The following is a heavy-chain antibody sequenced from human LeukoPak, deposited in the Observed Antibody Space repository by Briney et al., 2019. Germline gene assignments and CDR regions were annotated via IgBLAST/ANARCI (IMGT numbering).Heavy chain of an antibody. CDR1: GFTFSSYA. CDR2: ISYDGSNK. J-gene: IGHJ6*02. Sequence: GRSLRLSCAASGFTFSSYAMHWVRQAPGKGLEWVAVISYDGSNKYYADSVKGRFTISRDNSKNTLYLQMNSLRAEDTAVYYCARDKSRITIFGVPTTHYGMDVWGQGTTVTVSS. D-gene: IGHD3-3*01. CDR3: ARDKSRITIFGVPTTHYGMDV. V-gene: IGHV3-30-3*01.